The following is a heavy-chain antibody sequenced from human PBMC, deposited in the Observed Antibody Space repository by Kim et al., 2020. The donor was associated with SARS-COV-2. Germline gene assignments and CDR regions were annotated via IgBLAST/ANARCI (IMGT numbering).Heavy chain of an antibody. D-gene: IGHD2-21*02. Sequence: SETLSLTCAVSGGSISSSNWWSWVRQPPGKGLEWIGEIYHSGSTNYNPSLKSRVTISVDKSKNQFSLKLSSVTAADTAVYYCARLSGGNSGYHWFDPWGQGTLVTVSS. CDR1: GGSISSSNW. CDR2: IYHSGST. CDR3: ARLSGGNSGYHWFDP. J-gene: IGHJ5*02. V-gene: IGHV4-4*02.